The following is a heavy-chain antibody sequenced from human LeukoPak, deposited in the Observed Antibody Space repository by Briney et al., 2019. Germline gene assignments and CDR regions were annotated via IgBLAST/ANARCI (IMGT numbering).Heavy chain of an antibody. CDR3: ARDPDVAAAGTN. Sequence: SGGPLRLSCAASGFTFSSYSMNWVRQAPGKGLEWVSSISSSSSYIYYADSVKGRFTISGDNAKNSLYLQMNSLRAEDTAVYYCARDPDVAAAGTNWGQGTLVTVSS. V-gene: IGHV3-21*01. CDR1: GFTFSSYS. D-gene: IGHD6-13*01. CDR2: ISSSSSYI. J-gene: IGHJ4*02.